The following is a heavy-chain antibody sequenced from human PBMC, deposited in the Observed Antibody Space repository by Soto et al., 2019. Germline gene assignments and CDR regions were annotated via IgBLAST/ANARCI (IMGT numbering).Heavy chain of an antibody. CDR2: ISAYNGNT. CDR1: GYTFTSYG. CDR3: ARYSFMITFGGVIVRTNNWFDP. Sequence: GASVKVSCKASGYTFTSYGISWVRQAPGQGLEWMGWISAYNGNTNYAQKLQGRVTMTTDTSTSTAYMELRSLRSDDTAVYYCARYSFMITFGGVIVRTNNWFDPWGQGTLVTVSS. J-gene: IGHJ5*02. V-gene: IGHV1-18*01. D-gene: IGHD3-16*02.